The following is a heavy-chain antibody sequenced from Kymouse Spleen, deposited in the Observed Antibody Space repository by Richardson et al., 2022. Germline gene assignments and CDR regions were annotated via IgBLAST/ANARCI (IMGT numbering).Heavy chain of an antibody. V-gene: IGHV3-23*04. CDR1: GFTFSSYA. D-gene: IGHD3-3*01. Sequence: EVQLVESGGGLVQPGGSLRLSCAASGFTFSSYAMSWVRQAPGKGLEWVSAISGSGGSTYYADSVKGRFTISRDNSKNTLYLQMNSLRAEDTAVYYCAKDLGIWSGYPYYYYYYGMDVWGQGTTVTVSS. J-gene: IGHJ6*02. CDR2: ISGSGGST. CDR3: AKDLGIWSGYPYYYYYYGMDV.